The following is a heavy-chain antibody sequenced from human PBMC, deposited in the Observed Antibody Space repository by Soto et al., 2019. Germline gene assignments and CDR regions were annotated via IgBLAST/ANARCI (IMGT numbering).Heavy chain of an antibody. Sequence: PGGSLRLSCAVSGFTVSSNYMSWVRQAPGKGLEWVSVLYRGGTTYYADSVKGRFTVSRDNSKNTLYLQVNSLRAEDTAVYYCARDPGGGAGRFDLWGQGTLVTVSS. V-gene: IGHV3-53*01. J-gene: IGHJ4*02. CDR3: ARDPGGGAGRFDL. CDR1: GFTVSSNY. D-gene: IGHD3-16*01. CDR2: LYRGGTT.